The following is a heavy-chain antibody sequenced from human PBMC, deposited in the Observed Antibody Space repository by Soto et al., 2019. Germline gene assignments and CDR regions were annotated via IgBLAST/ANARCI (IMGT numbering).Heavy chain of an antibody. CDR3: ASLGCSSISCTYYYYGMDV. Sequence: GGSLRLSCAASGFTFSSYWMSWVRQAPGKGLEWVANIKQDGSEKYYVDSVKGRFTISRDNAKNSLYLQMNSLRAEDTAVYYCASLGCSSISCTYYYYGMDVWGQGTTVTVSS. CDR1: GFTFSSYW. V-gene: IGHV3-7*03. CDR2: IKQDGSEK. J-gene: IGHJ6*02. D-gene: IGHD2-2*01.